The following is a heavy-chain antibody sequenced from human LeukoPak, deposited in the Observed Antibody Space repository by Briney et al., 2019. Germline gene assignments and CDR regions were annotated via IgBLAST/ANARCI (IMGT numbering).Heavy chain of an antibody. D-gene: IGHD3-22*01. CDR3: ARVRSDSSGYYGPNDAFDI. CDR2: IYYSGST. V-gene: IGHV4-59*01. Sequence: SETLSLTCTVSGGSISSYYWSWIRQPPGKGLEWIGYIYYSGSTNYNPPLKSRVTISVDTSKNQFSLKLSSVTAADTAVYYCARVRSDSSGYYGPNDAFDIWGQGTMVTVSS. J-gene: IGHJ3*02. CDR1: GGSISSYY.